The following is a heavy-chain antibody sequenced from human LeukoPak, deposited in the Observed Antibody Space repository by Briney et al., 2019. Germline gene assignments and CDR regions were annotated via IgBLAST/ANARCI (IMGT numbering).Heavy chain of an antibody. CDR2: ITGSGGST. CDR1: GFTFSTYA. J-gene: IGHJ4*02. D-gene: IGHD1-26*01. Sequence: PGGSLRLSCAASGFTFSTYAMSWVRQAPGKGLEWVSAITGSGGSTYYADSVKGRFTISRDNSKNTLYLQMNSLRAEDTAVYYCAKDQYSGSCWVWDYWGQGTLVTVSS. CDR3: AKDQYSGSCWVWDY. V-gene: IGHV3-23*01.